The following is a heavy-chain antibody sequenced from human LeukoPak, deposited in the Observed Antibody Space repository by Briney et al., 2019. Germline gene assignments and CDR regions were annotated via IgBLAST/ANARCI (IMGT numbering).Heavy chain of an antibody. D-gene: IGHD2-21*01. V-gene: IGHV4-59*10. Sequence: SETLSLTCAVYGGSFSGYYWSWIRQPAGKGLEWIGRIYTSGSTNYNPSLSGRVAISLDKSRNHFTLMVTAVTAADTAFYYCARKGPEHLPTYFDHWGRGILVTVSS. CDR3: ARKGPEHLPTYFDH. CDR2: IYTSGST. CDR1: GGSFSGYY. J-gene: IGHJ4*02.